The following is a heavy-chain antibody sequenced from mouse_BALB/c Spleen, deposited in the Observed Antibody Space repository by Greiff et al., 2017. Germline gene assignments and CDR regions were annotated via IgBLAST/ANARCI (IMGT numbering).Heavy chain of an antibody. CDR3: AIYDYDGDYFDY. Sequence: QVQLQQSGPGLVQPSQSLSITCTVSGFSLTSYGVHWVRQSPGKGLEWLGVIWSGGSTDYNAAFISRLSISKDNSKSQVFFKMNSLQANDTAIYYCAIYDYDGDYFDYWGQGTTLTVSS. CDR1: GFSLTSYG. V-gene: IGHV2-2*02. D-gene: IGHD2-4*01. J-gene: IGHJ2*01. CDR2: IWSGGST.